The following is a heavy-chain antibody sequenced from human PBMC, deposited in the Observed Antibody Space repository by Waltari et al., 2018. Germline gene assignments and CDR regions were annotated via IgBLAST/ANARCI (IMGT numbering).Heavy chain of an antibody. CDR3: ARGRGGAYYGSGSYYPAPFDY. CDR1: GFTFSSYA. CDR2: ISYDGSNK. V-gene: IGHV3-30*01. Sequence: QVQLVESGGGVVQPGRSLRLSCAASGFTFSSYAMHWVRQAPGKGIEWVAVISYDGSNKYYADAVKVRFTISRDNSKNTLYLQMNSLRAEETAVYYCARGRGGAYYGSGSYYPAPFDYWGQGTLVTVSS. D-gene: IGHD3-10*01. J-gene: IGHJ4*02.